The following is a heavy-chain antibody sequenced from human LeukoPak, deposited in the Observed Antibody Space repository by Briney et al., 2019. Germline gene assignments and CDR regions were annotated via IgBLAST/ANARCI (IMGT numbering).Heavy chain of an antibody. J-gene: IGHJ4*02. Sequence: SSETLSLTCTVSGGSISSYYWSWIRQPPGKGLEWIGYIYYSGSTNYNPSLKSRVTISVDTSKNQFSLKLSSVTAADTVVYYCATSSGWYWAYDYWGQGTLVTVSS. V-gene: IGHV4-59*01. CDR2: IYYSGST. CDR3: ATSSGWYWAYDY. CDR1: GGSISSYY. D-gene: IGHD6-19*01.